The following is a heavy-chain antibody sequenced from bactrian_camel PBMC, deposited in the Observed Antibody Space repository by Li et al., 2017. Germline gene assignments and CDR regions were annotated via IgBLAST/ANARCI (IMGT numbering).Heavy chain of an antibody. CDR3: TKARLWGGGLYTYWAFPD. V-gene: IGHV3S1*01. CDR2: MISTGGRT. J-gene: IGHJ4*01. D-gene: IGHD3*01. CDR1: GFAFSSHY. Sequence: QVQLVESGGGLVQPGGSLRLSCAASGFAFSSHYVNWVRQAPGMGLEWVSVMISTGGRTYYADSVKGRFTLSRDNAKNTLYLQMNSLKTEDTAMYYCTKARLWGGGLYTYWAFPDWGRGTQVTVS.